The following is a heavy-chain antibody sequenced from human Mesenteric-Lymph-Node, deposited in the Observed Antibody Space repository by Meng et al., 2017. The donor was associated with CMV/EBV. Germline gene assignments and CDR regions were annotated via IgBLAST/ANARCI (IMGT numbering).Heavy chain of an antibody. V-gene: IGHV3-21*01. J-gene: IGHJ4*02. CDR1: GFTFSSYS. CDR2: ISPTTAYI. Sequence: GESLKISCAASGFTFSSYSMIWVRQAPGKGLEWIASISPTTAYIYYAHSVRGRFTISRDNAKNSLYLQMDSVRAEDTAVYYCATHGDSRFLVWLFSDSWGQGTLVTVSS. D-gene: IGHD3-3*01. CDR3: ATHGDSRFLVWLFSDS.